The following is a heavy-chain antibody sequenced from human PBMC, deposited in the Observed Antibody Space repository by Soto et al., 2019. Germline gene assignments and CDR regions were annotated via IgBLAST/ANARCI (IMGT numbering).Heavy chain of an antibody. CDR3: VKDNRAHRYTTLY. V-gene: IGHV3-30*18. CDR2: ITYDGGNK. Sequence: QVQLVESGGGVVQPGRSLRLSCAASGFVFSNHNMHWVRQAPGKGLEWVAVITYDGGNKYYTDSVNGRFTISRDNSKNTLYLQMNSLRADDTAVYYCVKDNRAHRYTTLYWGQGTLVTVSS. J-gene: IGHJ4*02. D-gene: IGHD1-26*01. CDR1: GFVFSNHN.